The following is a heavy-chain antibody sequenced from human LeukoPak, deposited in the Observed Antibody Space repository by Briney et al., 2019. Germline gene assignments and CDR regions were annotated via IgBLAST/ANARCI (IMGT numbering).Heavy chain of an antibody. J-gene: IGHJ5*02. D-gene: IGHD3-3*01. CDR3: AKEGYDFWSGFTNWFDP. CDR2: ISSSSSYI. Sequence: SGGSLRLSCAASGFTFSSYSMNWVRQAPGKGLEWVSSISSSSSYIYYADSVKGRFTISRDNAKNSLYLQMNSLRAEDTAVYYCAKEGYDFWSGFTNWFDPWGQGTLVTVSS. V-gene: IGHV3-21*01. CDR1: GFTFSSYS.